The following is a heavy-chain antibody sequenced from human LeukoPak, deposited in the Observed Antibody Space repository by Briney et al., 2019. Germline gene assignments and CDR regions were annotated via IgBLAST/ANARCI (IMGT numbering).Heavy chain of an antibody. CDR2: IIPIFGTA. J-gene: IGHJ4*02. Sequence: ASVKVSCKASGGTFSSYAISWVRQAPGQGLEWMGGIIPIFGTANYAQKFQGRVTITADESTSTAYMELSSLKTEDTAVYYCITPLPYSAQGGQGTLVTVSS. CDR3: ITPLPYSAQ. D-gene: IGHD2-21*01. CDR1: GGTFSSYA. V-gene: IGHV1-69*13.